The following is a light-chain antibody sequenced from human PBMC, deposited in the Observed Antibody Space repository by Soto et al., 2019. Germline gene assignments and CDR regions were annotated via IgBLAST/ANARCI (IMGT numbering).Light chain of an antibody. Sequence: QSVLTQPASVSGSLGQSITISCTGTSSDVGSFNYVSWYRQSPTKAPELIIYEVTNRPSGVSNRFSVSKSGNTASLTISGLQAEDEADYYSASYVPSSVIFGGGTKVTVL. J-gene: IGLJ2*01. CDR2: EVT. CDR3: ASYVPSSVI. CDR1: SSDVGSFNY. V-gene: IGLV2-14*01.